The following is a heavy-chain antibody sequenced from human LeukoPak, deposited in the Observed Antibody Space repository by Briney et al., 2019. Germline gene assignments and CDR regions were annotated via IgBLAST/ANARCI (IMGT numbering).Heavy chain of an antibody. D-gene: IGHD2-2*01. CDR1: GYTFTSYY. CDR3: ARTDCSSSNCHWRYFDH. Sequence: ASVKVSCKASGYTFTSYYLHWVRQAPGQGLEWMGIINPNVDITDYAQNFQGRLTMTRDTSTSTVYMELSSLRSEDTAVYYCARTDCSSSNCHWRYFDHWGQGTLVTVSS. V-gene: IGHV1-46*01. CDR2: INPNVDIT. J-gene: IGHJ1*01.